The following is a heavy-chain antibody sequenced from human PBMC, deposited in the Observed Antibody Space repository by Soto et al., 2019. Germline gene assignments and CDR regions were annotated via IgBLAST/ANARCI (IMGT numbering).Heavy chain of an antibody. Sequence: LRLSCAASGFTFSDYGMHWVRQAPGKGLEWVASIWYDGSNKYYTDSVKGRFTISRDNSRNTLFLQVTGLGSEDTALYYCVRGAGGGGTSVSSYWGQGALVTVSS. CDR1: GFTFSDYG. CDR3: VRGAGGGGTSVSSY. D-gene: IGHD2-15*01. J-gene: IGHJ4*02. V-gene: IGHV3-33*01. CDR2: IWYDGSNK.